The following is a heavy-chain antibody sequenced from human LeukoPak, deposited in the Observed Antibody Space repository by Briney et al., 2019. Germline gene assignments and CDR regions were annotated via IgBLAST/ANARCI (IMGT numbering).Heavy chain of an antibody. CDR1: GFTFSTYA. D-gene: IGHD2-21*02. Sequence: PGGSLRLSCAASGFTFSTYAMSWVRQAPGRGLERVSTISASAYSTYYADSVQGRFTISRDNSNNTLYLQMNSLRDEDTAVYYCVRGAVTGQQCDNWGQGTLVTVSS. J-gene: IGHJ4*02. V-gene: IGHV3-23*01. CDR2: ISASAYST. CDR3: VRGAVTGQQCDN.